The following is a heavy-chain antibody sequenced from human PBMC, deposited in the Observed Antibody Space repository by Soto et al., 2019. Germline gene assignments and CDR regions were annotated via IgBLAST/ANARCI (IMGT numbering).Heavy chain of an antibody. Sequence: GASVKVSCKASGGTFSSYAISWVRQAPGQGLEWMGGIIPIFGTANYAQKFQGRVTITADKSTSTAYMELSSLRSEDTAVYYCAREPKMGVQSRYWFDPWGQGTLVTVSS. CDR1: GGTFSSYA. CDR2: IIPIFGTA. CDR3: AREPKMGVQSRYWFDP. D-gene: IGHD3-16*01. J-gene: IGHJ5*02. V-gene: IGHV1-69*06.